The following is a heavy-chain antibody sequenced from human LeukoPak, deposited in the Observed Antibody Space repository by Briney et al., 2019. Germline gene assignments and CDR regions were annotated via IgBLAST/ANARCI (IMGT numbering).Heavy chain of an antibody. V-gene: IGHV3-30*02. CDR3: ARLMVGQAGVGATHFDY. CDR1: GFTFSTYG. J-gene: IGHJ4*02. Sequence: GGSLRLSCVVSGFTFSTYGTHWVRQAPGKGLEWLTFIRHDGTEKYYADFVKGRFTISRDNSRNTLYLQVNSLGPEDTAVYYCARLMVGQAGVGATHFDYWGQGTLVSVSS. D-gene: IGHD1-26*01. CDR2: IRHDGTEK.